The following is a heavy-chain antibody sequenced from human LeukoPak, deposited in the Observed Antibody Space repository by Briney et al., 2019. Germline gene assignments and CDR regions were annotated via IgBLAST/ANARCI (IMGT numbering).Heavy chain of an antibody. J-gene: IGHJ4*02. CDR3: ASGTTVVTPGRWYFDY. V-gene: IGHV3-21*01. Sequence: PGGSPRLSCAASGFTFSDCSMNWVRQAPGKGLEWVSSISSSSNYIYYADSVKGRFTISRDNARNSLHLQMNSLRAEDTAVYYCASGTTVVTPGRWYFDYWGQGSLVTVSS. CDR1: GFTFSDCS. CDR2: ISSSSNYI. D-gene: IGHD4-23*01.